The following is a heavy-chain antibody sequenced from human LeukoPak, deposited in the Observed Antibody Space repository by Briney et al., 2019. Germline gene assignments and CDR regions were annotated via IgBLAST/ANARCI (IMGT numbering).Heavy chain of an antibody. D-gene: IGHD2-2*01. Sequence: SETLSLTCAVYGGSFSGYYWSWIRQPPGKGLEWIGEINHSGSTNYNPSLKSRVTISVGTSKNQFSLKLSSVTAADTAVYYCARELVPAALYGMDVWGQGTTVTVSS. CDR1: GGSFSGYY. V-gene: IGHV4-34*01. CDR2: INHSGST. J-gene: IGHJ6*02. CDR3: ARELVPAALYGMDV.